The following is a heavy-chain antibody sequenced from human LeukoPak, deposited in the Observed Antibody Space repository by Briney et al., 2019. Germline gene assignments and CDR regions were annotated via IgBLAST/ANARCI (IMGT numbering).Heavy chain of an antibody. CDR3: ARHRLVVRDYNYYMDV. Sequence: SETLSLTCTVPGGSISSSSYYWGWIRQPPGKGLEWIGSIYYSGSTYYNPSLKSRVTISVDTSKNQFSLKLSSVTAADTAVYYCARHRLVVRDYNYYMDVWGKGTTVTVSS. CDR1: GGSISSSSYY. J-gene: IGHJ6*03. D-gene: IGHD2-2*01. V-gene: IGHV4-39*01. CDR2: IYYSGST.